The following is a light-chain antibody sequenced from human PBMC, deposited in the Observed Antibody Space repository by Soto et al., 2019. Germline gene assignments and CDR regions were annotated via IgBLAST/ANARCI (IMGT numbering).Light chain of an antibody. J-gene: IGKJ2*01. V-gene: IGKV3-20*01. CDR3: QQFGNSLYT. CDR2: GAY. Sequence: EIVLTQSPGTLSLSPGERATLSCRASQTVSSIYLAWYQQKAGQAPRLLIYGAYNRATGIPDRFSGSGSGTDFTLNISRLDPEDFAVYYCQQFGNSLYTFGQGTKLEIK. CDR1: QTVSSIY.